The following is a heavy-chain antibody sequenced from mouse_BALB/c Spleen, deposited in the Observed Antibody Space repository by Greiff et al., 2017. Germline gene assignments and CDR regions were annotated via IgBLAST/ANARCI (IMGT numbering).Heavy chain of an antibody. Sequence: DVMLVESGGGLVKPGGSLKLSCAASGFTFSSYAMSWVRQTPEKRLEWVATISSGGSYTYYPDSVKGRFTISRDNAKNTLYLQMSSLRSEDTAMYYCARRDGSWFAYWGQGTLVTVSA. CDR2: ISSGGSYT. V-gene: IGHV5-9-1*01. J-gene: IGHJ3*01. CDR3: ARRDGSWFAY. CDR1: GFTFSSYA. D-gene: IGHD2-3*01.